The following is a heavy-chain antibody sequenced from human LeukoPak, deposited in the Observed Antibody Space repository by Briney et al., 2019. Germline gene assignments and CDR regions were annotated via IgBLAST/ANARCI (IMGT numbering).Heavy chain of an antibody. J-gene: IGHJ4*02. V-gene: IGHV6-1*01. Sequence: SQTLSLTCAISGDSVSSNSVAWNWIRQSPSRGLEWLGRTYYRSKWYNDHALSAKSRITINPDTSKNQFSLQLNSVTPEDTAVYYCARRASGADYFDYWGQGTLVTVSS. CDR2: TYYRSKWYN. CDR3: ARRASGADYFDY. CDR1: GDSVSSNSVA. D-gene: IGHD1-26*01.